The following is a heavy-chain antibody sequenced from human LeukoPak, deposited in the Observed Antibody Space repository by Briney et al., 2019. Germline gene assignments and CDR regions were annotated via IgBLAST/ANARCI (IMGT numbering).Heavy chain of an antibody. J-gene: IGHJ6*03. CDR1: GFTFSSYG. CDR3: AKDRSSGSYFPYYMDV. CDR2: ISYDGSNK. D-gene: IGHD3-10*01. Sequence: GRSLRLSCAASGFTFSSYGMHWVRQAPGKGLEWVAVISYDGSNKYYADSVKGRFTVSRDNSKNTLYLQMNSLRAEDTAVYYCAKDRSSGSYFPYYMDVWGKGTTVTISS. V-gene: IGHV3-30*18.